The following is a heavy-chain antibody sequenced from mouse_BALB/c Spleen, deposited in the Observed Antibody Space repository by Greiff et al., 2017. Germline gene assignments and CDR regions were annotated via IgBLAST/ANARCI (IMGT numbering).Heavy chain of an antibody. J-gene: IGHJ3*01. V-gene: IGHV1-7*01. CDR3: ARDLAY. Sequence: VQVVESGAELAKPGASVKMSCKASGYTFTSYWMHWVKQRPGQGLEWIGYINPSTGYTEYNQKFKDKATLTADKSSSTAYMQLSSLTSEDSAVYYCARDLAYWGQGTLVTVSA. CDR2: INPSTGYT. CDR1: GYTFTSYW.